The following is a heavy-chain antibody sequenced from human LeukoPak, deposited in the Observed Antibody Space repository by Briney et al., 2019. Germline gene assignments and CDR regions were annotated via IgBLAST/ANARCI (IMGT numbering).Heavy chain of an antibody. CDR3: ARGRYESTRLSAYYYYYMDV. Sequence: SETLCLTCTVSGGSISSYYWSWIRQPAGKGLEWIGRIYTSGSTIYNPSLKSRVTMSVDTSKNQFSLKLSSVTAADTAVYYCARGRYESTRLSAYYYYYMDVWGKGTTVTVSS. CDR1: GGSISSYY. V-gene: IGHV4-4*07. J-gene: IGHJ6*03. CDR2: IYTSGST. D-gene: IGHD1-14*01.